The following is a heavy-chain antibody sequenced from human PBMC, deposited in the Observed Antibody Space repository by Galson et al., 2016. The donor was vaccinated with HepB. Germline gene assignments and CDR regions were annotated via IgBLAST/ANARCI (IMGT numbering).Heavy chain of an antibody. CDR2: MLSDADNK. Sequence: SLRLSCAASGFIFSNFGFHWVRQAPGKGLEWVAVMLSDADNKYYAESVKGRFTISRDNSKNTLYLQMNSLRAEDTAVYYCARDLFLGGPVRDPWGQGTLVIVPS. J-gene: IGHJ5*02. V-gene: IGHV3-33*01. CDR3: ARDLFLGGPVRDP. D-gene: IGHD3-16*01. CDR1: GFIFSNFG.